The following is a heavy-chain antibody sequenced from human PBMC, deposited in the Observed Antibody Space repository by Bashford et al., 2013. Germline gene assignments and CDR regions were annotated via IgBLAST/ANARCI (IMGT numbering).Heavy chain of an antibody. CDR3: ARGRGNYYYDSSGLFDY. D-gene: IGHD3-22*01. J-gene: IGHJ4*01. Sequence: VRQAPGKGLEWVSYISSSSSTIYYADSVKGRFTISRDNAKNSLYLQMNSLRDEDTAVYYCARGRGNYYYDSSGLFDYWGHGTLVTVSS. CDR2: ISSSSSTI. V-gene: IGHV3-48*02.